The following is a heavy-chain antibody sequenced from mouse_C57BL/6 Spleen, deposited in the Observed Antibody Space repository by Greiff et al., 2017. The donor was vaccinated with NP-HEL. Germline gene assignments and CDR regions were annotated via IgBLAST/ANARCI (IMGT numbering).Heavy chain of an antibody. D-gene: IGHD4-1*01. Sequence: EVQLQQSGPELVKPGASVKIPCKASGYTFTDYNMDWVKQSHGKSLEWIGDINPNNGGTIYNQKFKGKATLTVDKSSSKAYMELRSLTSEDIAVYYCARRNWDVLFAYWGQGTLVTVSA. J-gene: IGHJ3*01. CDR3: ARRNWDVLFAY. CDR2: INPNNGGT. V-gene: IGHV1-18*01. CDR1: GYTFTDYN.